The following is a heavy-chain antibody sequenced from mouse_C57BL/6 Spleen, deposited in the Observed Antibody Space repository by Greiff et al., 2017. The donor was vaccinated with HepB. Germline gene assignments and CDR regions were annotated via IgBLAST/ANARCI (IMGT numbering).Heavy chain of an antibody. D-gene: IGHD2-4*01. CDR3: AREESMITTRGYYFDY. CDR1: GYTFTSYW. J-gene: IGHJ2*01. V-gene: IGHV1-72*01. Sequence: QVQLQQPGAELVKPGASVKLSCKASGYTFTSYWMHWVKQRPGRGLEWIGRIDPNSGGTKYNEKFKSKATLTVDKPSSTAYMQLSSLTSEDSAVYYCAREESMITTRGYYFDYWGQGTTLTVSS. CDR2: IDPNSGGT.